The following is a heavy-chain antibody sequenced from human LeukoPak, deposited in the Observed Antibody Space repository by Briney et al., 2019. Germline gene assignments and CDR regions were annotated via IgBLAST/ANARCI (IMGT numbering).Heavy chain of an antibody. V-gene: IGHV1-46*01. J-gene: IGHJ5*02. CDR3: ASLDCSSTSCYRFDP. CDR1: GYTFTSYY. CDR2: INPSGGST. Sequence: GASVKVSCKASGYTFTSYYMHWVRQAPGQGLEWMGIINPSGGSTSYAQKFQGRVTMTRDMSTSTVYMELSSLRSEDTAVYYCASLDCSSTSCYRFDPWGRGTLVTVSS. D-gene: IGHD2-2*01.